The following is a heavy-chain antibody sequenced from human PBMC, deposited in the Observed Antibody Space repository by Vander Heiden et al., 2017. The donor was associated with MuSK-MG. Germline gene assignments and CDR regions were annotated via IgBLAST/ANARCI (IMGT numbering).Heavy chain of an antibody. CDR2: INHSGST. Sequence: QVQLQQWGAGLLKPSETLSLTCAVYGGSFSGYYWSWIRQPPGKGLEWIGEINHSGSTNYNPSLKSRVTISVDTSKNQFSLKLRSVTAADTAVYYCARGVGYYDSSGYSYYFDYWGQGTLGTVSS. CDR1: GGSFSGYY. J-gene: IGHJ4*02. CDR3: ARGVGYYDSSGYSYYFDY. V-gene: IGHV4-34*01. D-gene: IGHD3-22*01.